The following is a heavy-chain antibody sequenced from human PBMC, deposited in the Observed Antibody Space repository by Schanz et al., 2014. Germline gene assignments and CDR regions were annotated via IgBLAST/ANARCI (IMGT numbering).Heavy chain of an antibody. J-gene: IGHJ4*02. CDR3: AMGGYQLHH. Sequence: EVQLLESGGGLVQPGGSLRLSCAASGFTFSIYGMSWVRQAPGKGLEWVANIGYDGSEKYYVDSVKGRFTISRDNSKDTLYLQMSGLTPEDTAVYYCAMGGYQLHHWGQGTLVTVSS. CDR2: IGYDGSEK. CDR1: GFTFSIYG. D-gene: IGHD1-7*01. V-gene: IGHV3-7*01.